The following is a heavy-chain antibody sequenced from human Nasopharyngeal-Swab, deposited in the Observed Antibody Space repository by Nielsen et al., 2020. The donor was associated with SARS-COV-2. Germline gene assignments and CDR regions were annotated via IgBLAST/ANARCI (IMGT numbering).Heavy chain of an antibody. J-gene: IGHJ6*02. CDR2: IYYSGST. V-gene: IGHV4-59*13. CDR1: GASISSYY. CDR3: ARERAAGNYYGMDV. D-gene: IGHD6-13*01. Sequence: SETLSPTCTVSGASISSYYWSWIRQPPGKGLEWIGYIYYSGSTNYNPSLKSRVTISVDTSKNQFSLKLSSVTAADTAVYYCARERAAGNYYGMDVWGQGTTVTVSS.